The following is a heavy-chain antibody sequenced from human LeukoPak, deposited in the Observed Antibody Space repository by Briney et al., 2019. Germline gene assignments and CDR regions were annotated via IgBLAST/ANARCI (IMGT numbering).Heavy chain of an antibody. CDR2: ISGSGGST. CDR1: GFTFSSYA. D-gene: IGHD6-19*01. CDR3: ATSSGWYPKYFDY. J-gene: IGHJ4*02. Sequence: PGGSLGLSCAASGFTFSSYAMSWVRQAPGKGLEWVSAISGSGGSTYYADSVKGRFTISRDNSKNTLYLQMNSLRAEDTALYYCATSSGWYPKYFDYWGQGTPVTVSS. V-gene: IGHV3-23*01.